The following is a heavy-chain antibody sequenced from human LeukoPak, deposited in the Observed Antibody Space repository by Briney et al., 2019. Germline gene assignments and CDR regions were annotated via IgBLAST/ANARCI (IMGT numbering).Heavy chain of an antibody. V-gene: IGHV3-23*01. Sequence: GGSLRLSCAASGFTFSSYAMSWVRQAPGKGLEWVSAITGSGGSTYYADSVKGRFTISRDNSKNTLYLQMNSLRAEDTAVYYCAKDGCSGYDWDSDYWGQGTLVTVSS. CDR3: AKDGCSGYDWDSDY. D-gene: IGHD5-12*01. CDR1: GFTFSSYA. J-gene: IGHJ4*02. CDR2: ITGSGGST.